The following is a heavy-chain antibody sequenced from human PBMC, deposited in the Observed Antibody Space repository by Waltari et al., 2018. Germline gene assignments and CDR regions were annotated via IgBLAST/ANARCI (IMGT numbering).Heavy chain of an antibody. CDR1: GGSVGGYG. V-gene: IGHV1-69*12. Sequence: VQLVQSGGEVKTPGSSVKVSCKASGGSVGGYGISWVRQAPGQGLEWMGVIIPMFGIPDFSQKFQDRLTITADESTNTAYMELSSLTSEDTAIYYCARHELGISQYYYNMYVWGQGTTVTISS. D-gene: IGHD7-27*01. CDR2: IIPMFGIP. J-gene: IGHJ6*03. CDR3: ARHELGISQYYYNMYV.